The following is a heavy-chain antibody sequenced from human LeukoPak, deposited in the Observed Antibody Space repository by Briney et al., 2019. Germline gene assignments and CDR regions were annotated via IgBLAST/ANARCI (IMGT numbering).Heavy chain of an antibody. CDR1: GYTFTGYY. D-gene: IGHD6-19*01. CDR3: ARSGIAVAGYYFDY. CDR2: INPNSGGT. V-gene: IGHV1-2*04. J-gene: IGHJ4*02. Sequence: ASVKVSCKASGYTFTGYYMHWVRQAPGQGLEWMGWINPNSGGTNYAQKFQGWVTMTRDTSISTAYMELSRLRSDDTAVYYCARSGIAVAGYYFDYWGQGTLVTVSS.